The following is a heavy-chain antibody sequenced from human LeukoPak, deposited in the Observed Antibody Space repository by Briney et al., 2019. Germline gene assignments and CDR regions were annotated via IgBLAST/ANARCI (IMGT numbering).Heavy chain of an antibody. J-gene: IGHJ2*01. CDR2: ISGSGASYL. CDR3: ARDSKNRYDFLERYWFFDL. V-gene: IGHV3-21*01. D-gene: IGHD3/OR15-3a*01. CDR1: GFSLSTYS. Sequence: PGGSLRLSCAASGFSLSTYSMNWVRLTPGKRLEWVSSISGSGASYLFYTDSVKGRFTISRDNAQNSVFLEMNSLRAEDTGLYYCARDSKNRYDFLERYWFFDLWGRGTLVTVSS.